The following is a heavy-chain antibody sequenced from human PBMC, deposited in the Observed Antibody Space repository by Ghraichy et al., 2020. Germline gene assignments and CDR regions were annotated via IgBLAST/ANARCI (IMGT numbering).Heavy chain of an antibody. CDR1: GGSISSSSYF. CDR3: AGGIVSGTYFDY. V-gene: IGHV4-39*01. J-gene: IGHJ4*02. CDR2: ISYSGNT. D-gene: IGHD2-21*01. Sequence: SQTLSLTCTVSGGSISSSSYFWGWIRQPPGKGLEWIGGISYSGNTYYNPSLKSRVTISVDTSNIQFSLKLSSVTAADAAVYYCAGGIVSGTYFDYWGQGTLVTVSS.